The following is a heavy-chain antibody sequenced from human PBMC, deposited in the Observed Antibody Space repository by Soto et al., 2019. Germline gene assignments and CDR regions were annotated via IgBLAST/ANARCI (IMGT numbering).Heavy chain of an antibody. D-gene: IGHD2-2*01. V-gene: IGHV3-15*07. J-gene: IGHJ4*01. CDR1: GFLCSNVW. CDR2: IKGKADGGTT. CDR3: TTDSYINMPIVLFDY. Sequence: PWGALRLSCAASGFLCSNVWINWVRQAPGQGLEWVGRIKGKADGGTTDFAAPVKGRFAISRDDSKNMMYMEMSSLRAEDTAVYYCTTDSYINMPIVLFDYWGHGTLVTVSS.